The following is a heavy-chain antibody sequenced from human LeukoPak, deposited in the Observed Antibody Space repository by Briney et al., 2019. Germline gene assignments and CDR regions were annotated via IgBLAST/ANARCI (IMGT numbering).Heavy chain of an antibody. CDR1: GGSFSGYY. CDR2: INHSGST. Sequence: PSETLSLTCAVYGGSFSGYYWSWIRQPPGKGLEWIGEINHSGSTNYNPSLKSRVTISVVTSKNQFSLKLSSVTAADTAVYYCARFSEIAAAGTGLDYWGQGTLVTVSS. D-gene: IGHD6-13*01. V-gene: IGHV4-34*01. J-gene: IGHJ4*02. CDR3: ARFSEIAAAGTGLDY.